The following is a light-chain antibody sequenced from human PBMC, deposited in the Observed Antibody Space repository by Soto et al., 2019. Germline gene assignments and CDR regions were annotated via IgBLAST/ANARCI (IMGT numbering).Light chain of an antibody. V-gene: IGKV3-11*01. Sequence: DTVLTQSPATLSLSPGDRATLSCRAGRGISSYLGWYQQKPGQPPRILIYEASNSATGIPDRLSGSGSGTDFNLTISSLEPEDFAVYYCQKRNNWPLTCGGGTKVDIK. CDR1: RGISSY. CDR3: QKRNNWPLT. J-gene: IGKJ4*01. CDR2: EAS.